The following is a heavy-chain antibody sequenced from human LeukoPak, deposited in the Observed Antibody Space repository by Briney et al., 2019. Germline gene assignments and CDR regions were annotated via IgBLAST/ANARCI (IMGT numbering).Heavy chain of an antibody. Sequence: GASVKVSCKASGYTFTGYYMHWVRQAPGQGLEWMGWINPNSGGTNYAQKFQGRVTMTRDTSISTAYVELSSLTSDDTAVYYCARAHSAWYFDYWGQGTLVTVSS. CDR1: GYTFTGYY. J-gene: IGHJ4*02. D-gene: IGHD6-19*01. V-gene: IGHV1-2*02. CDR2: INPNSGGT. CDR3: ARAHSAWYFDY.